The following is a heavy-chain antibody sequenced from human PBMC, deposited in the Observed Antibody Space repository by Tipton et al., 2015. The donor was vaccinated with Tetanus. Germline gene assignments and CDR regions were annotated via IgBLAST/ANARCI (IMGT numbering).Heavy chain of an antibody. J-gene: IGHJ4*02. CDR1: GYIFNNYW. V-gene: IGHV5-51*01. CDR2: IYPGDSDT. D-gene: IGHD2-8*01. Sequence: QLVQSGGEVKKPGESLKISCKGSGYIFNNYWIGWVRQKPGKGLEWMGIIYPGDSDTRYSPFFQGQVTISVDKSINTAYLQWSSLKASGTSMFYCARAHCTDGVCNFDFWGQGALVTVVS. CDR3: ARAHCTDGVCNFDF.